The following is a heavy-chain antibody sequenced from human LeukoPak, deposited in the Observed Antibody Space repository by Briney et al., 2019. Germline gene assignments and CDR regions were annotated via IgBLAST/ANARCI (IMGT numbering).Heavy chain of an antibody. D-gene: IGHD5-18*01. Sequence: GGSLRLSCAASGFTLSSYAMSWVRQAPGKGLEWVSSISGSGGSTYYADSVKGRFTISRDNSKNTLYLQMNSLRAEDTAVYYCANPRGYSHGYFDYWGQGTLVTVSS. CDR3: ANPRGYSHGYFDY. J-gene: IGHJ4*02. V-gene: IGHV3-23*01. CDR1: GFTLSSYA. CDR2: ISGSGGST.